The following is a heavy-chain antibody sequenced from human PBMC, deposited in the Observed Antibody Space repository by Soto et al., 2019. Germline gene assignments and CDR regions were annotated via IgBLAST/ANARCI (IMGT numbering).Heavy chain of an antibody. D-gene: IGHD3-22*01. V-gene: IGHV1-46*01. CDR3: ARDAKYYDSSRYNWFDP. J-gene: IGHJ5*02. CDR1: GYTFTSYF. Sequence: ASVKVSCKASGYTFTSYFIHWVRQAPGQGLEWMGRINPSGGSTTYAQKFQGRVTMTRDTSTSTVYMDLSSLRSEDTAVYYCARDAKYYDSSRYNWFDPWGQGTQVTVSS. CDR2: INPSGGST.